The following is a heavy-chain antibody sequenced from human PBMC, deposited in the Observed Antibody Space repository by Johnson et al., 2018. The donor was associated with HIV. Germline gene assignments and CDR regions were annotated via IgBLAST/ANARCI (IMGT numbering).Heavy chain of an antibody. J-gene: IGHJ3*02. V-gene: IGHV3-7*03. CDR3: ARYSGIAAALDAFDI. Sequence: VQLVESGGGVVQPGRSLRLSCAASGFTFSSYAMHWVRQAPGKGLEWVANIKQDGSEKYFVDSVKGRFTISRDNAKNSLYLQMNSLRAEDTAVYYCARYSGIAAALDAFDIWGQGTMVTVSS. D-gene: IGHD6-13*01. CDR2: IKQDGSEK. CDR1: GFTFSSYA.